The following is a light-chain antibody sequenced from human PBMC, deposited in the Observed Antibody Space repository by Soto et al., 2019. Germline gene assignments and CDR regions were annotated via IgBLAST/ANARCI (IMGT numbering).Light chain of an antibody. CDR2: TAS. V-gene: IGKV3-20*01. CDR1: QSVAKNY. Sequence: EIVLTQSPGTLSLSPGERVTLSCRASQSVAKNYLAWYQQKPGQAPRLLIHTASSWATGIPDRFSGSGSGTDFTLTITRLEPEDFAVYYCQQYATSPLTFGQGTNVEIK. J-gene: IGKJ2*01. CDR3: QQYATSPLT.